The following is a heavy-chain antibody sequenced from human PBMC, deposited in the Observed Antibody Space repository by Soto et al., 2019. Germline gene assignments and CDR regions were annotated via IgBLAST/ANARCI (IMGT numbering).Heavy chain of an antibody. V-gene: IGHV6-1*01. CDR1: GDSVSSNSAA. D-gene: IGHD2-15*01. CDR3: ARVAYCSGGSCYIPFDY. J-gene: IGHJ4*02. Sequence: QVQLQQSGPGLVKPSQTLSLTCAISGDSVSSNSAAWNWIRQSPSRVLEWLGRTYYRSNWYNDYEVSVKSRITINPDTSKTQFSLHLNSVTPEDTAVYYCARVAYCSGGSCYIPFDYWGQGTLVTVSS. CDR2: TYYRSNWYN.